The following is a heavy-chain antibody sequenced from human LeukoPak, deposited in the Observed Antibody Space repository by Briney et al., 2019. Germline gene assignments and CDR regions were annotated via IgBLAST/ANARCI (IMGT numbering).Heavy chain of an antibody. D-gene: IGHD3-3*01. J-gene: IGHJ6*02. V-gene: IGHV4-31*03. CDR3: ARDGGVYDFWSGSANFYGMDV. CDR2: IYYSGST. Sequence: SQTLSLTCTVSGDSISSGGYYWSWIRQHPGKGLEWIGYIYYSGSTYYNPSLKSRVTISVDTSKNQFSLKLSSVTAADTAVYYCARDGGVYDFWSGSANFYGMDVWGQGTTVTVSS. CDR1: GDSISSGGYY.